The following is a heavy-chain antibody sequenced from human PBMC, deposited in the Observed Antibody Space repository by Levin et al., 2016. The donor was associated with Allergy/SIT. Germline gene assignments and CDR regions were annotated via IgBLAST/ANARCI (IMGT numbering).Heavy chain of an antibody. CDR2: IKQDGSEK. Sequence: GESLKISCAASGFTFSSYWMSWVRQAPGKGLEWVANIKQDGSEKYYVDSVKGRFTISRDNAKNSLYLQMNSLRAEDTAVYYCARCYYDSVRAPFDYWGQGTLVTVSS. CDR3: ARCYYDSVRAPFDY. D-gene: IGHD3-22*01. J-gene: IGHJ4*02. V-gene: IGHV3-7*01. CDR1: GFTFSSYW.